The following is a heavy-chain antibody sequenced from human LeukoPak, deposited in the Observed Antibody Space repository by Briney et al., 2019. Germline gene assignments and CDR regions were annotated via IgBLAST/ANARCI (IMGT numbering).Heavy chain of an antibody. J-gene: IGHJ4*02. V-gene: IGHV3-15*01. CDR2: VRTTAEGVTT. Sequence: GGSLRLSCEGSGFNFNDAWMSWIRQAPGKGLEWVGRVRTTAEGVTTDYAAPVRGRFIISRDDSKNMVFLQMNRLETEDTAIYYCTAGLGKTDDDSWGQGTLVTVSS. CDR1: GFNFNDAW. D-gene: IGHD4-11*01. CDR3: TAGLGKTDDDS.